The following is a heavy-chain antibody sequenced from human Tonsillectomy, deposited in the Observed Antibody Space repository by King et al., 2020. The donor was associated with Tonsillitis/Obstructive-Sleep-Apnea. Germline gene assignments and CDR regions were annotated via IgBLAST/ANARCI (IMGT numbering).Heavy chain of an antibody. CDR3: ARVSSIPPNYYMDV. Sequence: QLQESGPGLVKPSQTLSLTCTVSGGSITSGGYFWSWIRQHPVQGLEWIGFIYYSGSPYYNPSLKRRVTISVDTSKNQCSPKLSSVTAADTAVYYCARVSSIPPNYYMDVWGKGTTVTVSS. J-gene: IGHJ6*03. CDR2: IYYSGSP. V-gene: IGHV4-31*03. D-gene: IGHD2/OR15-2a*01. CDR1: GGSITSGGYF.